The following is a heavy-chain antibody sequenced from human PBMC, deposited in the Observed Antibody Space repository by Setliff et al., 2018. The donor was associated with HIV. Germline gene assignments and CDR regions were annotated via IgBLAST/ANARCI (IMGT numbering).Heavy chain of an antibody. V-gene: IGHV4-38-2*02. CDR3: ARVVGTRAVDY. CDR2: IYHSGST. CDR1: GYSISSGYY. Sequence: PSETLSLTCTVSGYSISSGYYWGWIRQPPGKGLEWIGSIYHSGSTYYNPSLKSRVTISVDTSKNHFSLNLSSVTVADTAVYYCARVVGTRAVDYWGQGTLVTVSS. J-gene: IGHJ4*02. D-gene: IGHD2-21*02.